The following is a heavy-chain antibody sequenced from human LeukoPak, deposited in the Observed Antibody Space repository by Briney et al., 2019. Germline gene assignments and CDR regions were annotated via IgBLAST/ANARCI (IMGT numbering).Heavy chain of an antibody. CDR1: GGSISSYY. J-gene: IGHJ5*02. V-gene: IGHV4-59*01. D-gene: IGHD6-6*01. CDR2: IYYSGST. Sequence: PSETLSLTCTVSGGSISSYYWSWIRQPPGKGLEWIGYIYYSGSTNYNPSLKSRVTISVDTSKNQFSLKLSSVTAADTAVYYCAGVGDSSSSSGWFDPWGQGPLVTVSS. CDR3: AGVGDSSSSSGWFDP.